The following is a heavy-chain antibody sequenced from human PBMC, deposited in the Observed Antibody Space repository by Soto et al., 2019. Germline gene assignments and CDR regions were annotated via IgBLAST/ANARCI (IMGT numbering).Heavy chain of an antibody. CDR1: GGTFSSYA. CDR3: ATDSCSWYSATTDTDYYYGMDV. V-gene: IGHV1-69*06. Sequence: QVQLVQSGAEVKKPGSSVKVSCKASGGTFSSYAISWVRQAPGQRLEWMGGIIPIFGTANYAQKFQGRVTITADKSTTTAYMVLSSLRSEDTAVYYCATDSCSWYSATTDTDYYYGMDVWGQGTTVTVSS. J-gene: IGHJ6*02. CDR2: IIPIFGTA. D-gene: IGHD6-13*01.